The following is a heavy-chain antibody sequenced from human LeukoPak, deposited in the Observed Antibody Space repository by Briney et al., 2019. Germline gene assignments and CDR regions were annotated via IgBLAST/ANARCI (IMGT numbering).Heavy chain of an antibody. CDR1: GFTFDDYN. D-gene: IGHD2-2*01. J-gene: IGHJ3*02. V-gene: IGHV3-9*03. Sequence: GGSLRLSCAASGFTFDDYNMHWVRQAPGKGLEWVSGITGNSDAIDYADSVKGRFTISRDNAKNSLYLQMNSLRAEDMALYYCAKDLCSSTSCYAFDIWGQGTMVTVSS. CDR3: AKDLCSSTSCYAFDI. CDR2: ITGNSDAI.